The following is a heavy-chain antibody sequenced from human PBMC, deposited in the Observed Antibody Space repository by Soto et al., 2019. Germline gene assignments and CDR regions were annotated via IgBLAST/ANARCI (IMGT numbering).Heavy chain of an antibody. J-gene: IGHJ6*02. V-gene: IGHV3-48*02. CDR3: AREYNRRITMVRGDYGMDV. D-gene: IGHD3-10*01. CDR1: GFTFSSYS. Sequence: GGSLRLSCAASGFTFSSYSMSWVRQAPGKGLVWVSYISSSSSTIYYADSVKGRFTISRDNAKNSLYLQMNSLRDEDTAVYYCAREYNRRITMVRGDYGMDVWGQGTTVTVSS. CDR2: ISSSSSTI.